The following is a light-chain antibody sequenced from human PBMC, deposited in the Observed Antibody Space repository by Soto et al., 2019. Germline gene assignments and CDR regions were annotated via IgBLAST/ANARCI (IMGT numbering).Light chain of an antibody. Sequence: DIQMTQSPSTLSASVGDRVTITCRASQSISTWLAWYQQKPGKAPKLLIYKASNLEGGVPSRFSGSGSWTEFTITTSSLQPDDFATYYCQQYNTYPLTVGGGTTVEIK. CDR3: QQYNTYPLT. CDR2: KAS. V-gene: IGKV1-5*03. CDR1: QSISTW. J-gene: IGKJ4*01.